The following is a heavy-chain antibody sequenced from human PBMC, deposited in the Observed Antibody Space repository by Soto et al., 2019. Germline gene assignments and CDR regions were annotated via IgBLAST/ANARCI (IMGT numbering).Heavy chain of an antibody. D-gene: IGHD3-10*01. J-gene: IGHJ4*02. V-gene: IGHV3-21*01. CDR1: GFTFSSYS. CDR3: ARKWYGCDY. CDR2: ISSSSSYL. Sequence: EVQLVESGGGLGKPGGSLRLSCAASGFTFSSYSMNWVRQSPGKGLEWVSSISSSSSYLYYADSVKGRFTISRDNAKNSLYLQMNSLRAEDTAVYYCARKWYGCDYWGQGPLVTVSS.